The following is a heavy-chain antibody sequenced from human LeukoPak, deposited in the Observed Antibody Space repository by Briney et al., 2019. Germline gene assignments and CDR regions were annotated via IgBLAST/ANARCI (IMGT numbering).Heavy chain of an antibody. CDR1: GGSISSSSYY. Sequence: SETLSLTCTVSGGSISSSSYYWGWIRQPPGKGLEWIGSIYYSGSTYYNPSLKSRVTISVDTSKNQFSLKLSSVTAADTAVYYCATLARYDYVWGSCHNYYFDYWRQGTLVTVSS. D-gene: IGHD3-16*01. V-gene: IGHV4-39*01. CDR2: IYYSGST. CDR3: ATLARYDYVWGSCHNYYFDY. J-gene: IGHJ4*02.